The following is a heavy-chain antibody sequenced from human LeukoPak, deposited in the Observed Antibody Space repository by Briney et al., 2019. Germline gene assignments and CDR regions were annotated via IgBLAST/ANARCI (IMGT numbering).Heavy chain of an antibody. Sequence: SETLSLTCAVSGGSISSGGYPWSWIRQPPGTGLEWIGYIYHSGSTYYNPSLKSRVTISVDRSRNQFSLKLSSVTAADTAVYYCARGYAQFDYWGQGTLVTVSS. D-gene: IGHD5-12*01. V-gene: IGHV4-30-2*01. CDR3: ARGYAQFDY. CDR1: GGSISSGGYP. CDR2: IYHSGST. J-gene: IGHJ4*02.